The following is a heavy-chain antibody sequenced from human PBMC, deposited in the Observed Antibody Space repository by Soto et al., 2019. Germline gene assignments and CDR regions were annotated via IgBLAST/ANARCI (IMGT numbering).Heavy chain of an antibody. CDR3: AAFRIAMVRGVTRFGTDV. CDR2: TYYRSKWYN. J-gene: IGHJ6*02. V-gene: IGHV6-1*01. D-gene: IGHD3-10*01. Sequence: SQTLSLTCAISEDSVSSNSAAWNWIRQSPSRGLEWLGRTYYRSKWYNDYAVSVKSRITINPDTSKNQFSLQLNSVTPEDTAVYYCAAFRIAMVRGVTRFGTDVWGQGPTVTVSS. CDR1: EDSVSSNSAA.